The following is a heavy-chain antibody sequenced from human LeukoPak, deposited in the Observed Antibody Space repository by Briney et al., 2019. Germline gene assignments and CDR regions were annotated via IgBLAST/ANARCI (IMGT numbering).Heavy chain of an antibody. V-gene: IGHV4-39*01. J-gene: IGHJ4*02. D-gene: IGHD1-26*01. Sequence: SETLSLTCTVSGDSISSTSYFWGWIRQPPGKGLEWIGSIYYTGSTYYNPSLESRVTISVDTSKNQFSLKLSSVTAADTAVYYCASRLSGSKLINDWGQGTLVTVSS. CDR2: IYYTGST. CDR3: ASRLSGSKLIND. CDR1: GDSISSTSYF.